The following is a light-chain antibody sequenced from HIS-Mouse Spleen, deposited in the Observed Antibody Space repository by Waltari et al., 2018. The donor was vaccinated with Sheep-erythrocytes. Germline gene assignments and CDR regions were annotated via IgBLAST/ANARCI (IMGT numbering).Light chain of an antibody. CDR2: EVS. V-gene: IGLV2-14*01. CDR1: SSDVGGYNY. Sequence: QSALTQPASVSGSPGQSITISCTGTSSDVGGYNYVSWYQQHPGKAPKPTIYEVSNRPSGVSKRFSGSKSGNTASLAISGLQAENEADYYCSSYTSSSTLWVFGGGTKLTVL. CDR3: SSYTSSSTLWV. J-gene: IGLJ3*02.